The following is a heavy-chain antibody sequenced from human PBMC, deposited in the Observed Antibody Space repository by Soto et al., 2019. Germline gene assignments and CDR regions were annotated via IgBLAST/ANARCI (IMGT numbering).Heavy chain of an antibody. V-gene: IGHV3-33*01. CDR1: GFTFSSYG. Sequence: QVQLVESGGGVVQPGRSLRLSCAASGFTFSSYGMHWVRQAPGKGLEWVAVIWYDGSNKYYADSVKGRFTISRDNSKNTLYLQMNSVRAEDSDVYYCERGAVIWGKDAFDFWGQGTMVTVSS. J-gene: IGHJ3*01. CDR3: ERGAVIWGKDAFDF. CDR2: IWYDGSNK. D-gene: IGHD3-16*01.